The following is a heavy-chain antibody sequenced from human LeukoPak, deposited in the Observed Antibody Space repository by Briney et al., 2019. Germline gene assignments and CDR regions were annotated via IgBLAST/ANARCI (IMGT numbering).Heavy chain of an antibody. CDR1: GFTFSSYA. V-gene: IGHV3-23*01. J-gene: IGHJ4*02. CDR2: ISGSGGST. D-gene: IGHD6-13*01. Sequence: GGSLRLSCAASGFTFSSYAMSWVRQAPGKGLEWVSAISGSGGSTYYADSVKGRFTISRDNSKNTLCLQMNSLRAEDTAVYYCAKVRIRQLVLAFDYWGQGTLVTVSS. CDR3: AKVRIRQLVLAFDY.